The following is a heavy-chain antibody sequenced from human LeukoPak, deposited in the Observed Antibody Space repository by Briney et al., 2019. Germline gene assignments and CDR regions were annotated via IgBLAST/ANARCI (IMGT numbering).Heavy chain of an antibody. J-gene: IGHJ4*02. Sequence: ASVKVSCKASGYTFTSYGISWVRQAPGQGLEWMGWISAYNGKTNYAQKLQGRVTMTTDTSTSTAYMELRSLRSDDTAVYYCARDTGAFYDSSGYDYWGQGTLVTVSS. CDR3: ARDTGAFYDSSGYDY. D-gene: IGHD3-22*01. CDR1: GYTFTSYG. CDR2: ISAYNGKT. V-gene: IGHV1-18*01.